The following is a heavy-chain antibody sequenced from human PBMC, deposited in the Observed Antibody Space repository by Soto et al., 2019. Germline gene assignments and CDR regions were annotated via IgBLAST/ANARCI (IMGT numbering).Heavy chain of an antibody. CDR2: IYYSGSI. CDR1: CGSFSSYY. D-gene: IGHD1-26*01. Sequence: ASETLSLTCTVSCGSFSSYYWSWIRQPPGKGLEWIGYIYYSGSINYNPSLKSRVTISVDTSKNQFSLKVSSVIVADTAVYYCARSYYSVDPWGQGTLVTVSS. V-gene: IGHV4-59*08. J-gene: IGHJ5*02. CDR3: ARSYYSVDP.